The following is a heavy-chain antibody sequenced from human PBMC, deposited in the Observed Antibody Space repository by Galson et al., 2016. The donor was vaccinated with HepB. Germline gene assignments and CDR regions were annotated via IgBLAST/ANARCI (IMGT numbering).Heavy chain of an antibody. D-gene: IGHD6-13*01. CDR1: GFTFSNSW. CDR3: AKDSSSAL. V-gene: IGHV3-7*01. CDR2: IKPDGREK. Sequence: SLRLSCAASGFTFSNSWMSWVRQAPGKGLEWVANIKPDGREKYYVDSVKGRFTISSDNAKNSPFLQMNSLRAEDTAVYYCAKDSSSALWGRGSLVTVSS. J-gene: IGHJ2*01.